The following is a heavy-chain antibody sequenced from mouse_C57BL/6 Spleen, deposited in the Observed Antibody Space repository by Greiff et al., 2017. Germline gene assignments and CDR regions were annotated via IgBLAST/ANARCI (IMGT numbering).Heavy chain of an antibody. CDR3: ARGYGSSYNY. J-gene: IGHJ2*01. V-gene: IGHV1-63*01. CDR2: IYPGGGYT. CDR1: GYTFTNYW. Sequence: VQLHQSGAELVRPGTSVKMSCKASGYTFTNYWIGWAKQRPGHGLEWIGDIYPGGGYTNYNEKFKGKATLTADNSSSTAYMQCSILTSEDSAIYYSARGYGSSYNYWGQGTTLTVAA. D-gene: IGHD1-1*01.